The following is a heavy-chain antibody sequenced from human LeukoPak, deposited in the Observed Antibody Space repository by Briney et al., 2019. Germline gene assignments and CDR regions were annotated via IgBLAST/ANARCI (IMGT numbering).Heavy chain of an antibody. Sequence: GGSLRLSCAASGFTFSSYWMHWVRHAPGKGLVWVSRINSDGSSTSYADSVKGRFTISRDNAKNTLYLQMNSLRAEDTAVYYCARVPRGSYYFDYWGQGTLVTVS. CDR2: INSDGSST. CDR3: ARVPRGSYYFDY. V-gene: IGHV3-74*01. J-gene: IGHJ4*02. D-gene: IGHD1-26*01. CDR1: GFTFSSYW.